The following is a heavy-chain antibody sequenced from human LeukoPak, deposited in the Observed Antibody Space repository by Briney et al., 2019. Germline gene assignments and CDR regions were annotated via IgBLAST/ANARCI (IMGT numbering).Heavy chain of an antibody. CDR2: ISAYNGNT. V-gene: IGHV1-18*01. Sequence: ASVKVSCKASGYTFTSYGISWVRQAPGQGLEWMGWISAYNGNTNYAQKLQGRVTMTTDTSTSTAYMELRSLRSDDTAVYYCAREQGDYGDYGINWFDPWGQGTLVTVSS. D-gene: IGHD4-17*01. CDR3: AREQGDYGDYGINWFDP. J-gene: IGHJ5*02. CDR1: GYTFTSYG.